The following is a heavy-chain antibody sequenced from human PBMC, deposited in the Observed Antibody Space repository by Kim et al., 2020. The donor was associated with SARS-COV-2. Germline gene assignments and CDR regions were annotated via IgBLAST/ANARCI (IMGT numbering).Heavy chain of an antibody. Sequence: ASVKVSCKASGNSFTDYGIHWVCQAPGQRLEWMGWINAGDGDTKYSQKFQDRVTITRDTSASTVYMELRSLRYEDTAVYYCARDGGCSAGRCYDYWGQGTLVTVSS. J-gene: IGHJ4*02. CDR2: INAGDGDT. V-gene: IGHV1-3*01. D-gene: IGHD2-15*01. CDR3: ARDGGCSAGRCYDY. CDR1: GNSFTDYG.